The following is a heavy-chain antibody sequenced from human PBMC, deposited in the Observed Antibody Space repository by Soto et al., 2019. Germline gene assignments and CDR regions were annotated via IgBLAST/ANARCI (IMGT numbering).Heavy chain of an antibody. CDR2: ISAYNGNT. Sequence: QVQLVQSGAEVKKPGASVKVSCKASGYTFTSYGISWVRQAPGQGLEWMGWISAYNGNTNYAQKLQGRVTGTTETSTSTAYIELRSLRSDDTAVYYFARDSPRGSSGWYYFDYWGQGTLVTVSS. CDR1: GYTFTSYG. V-gene: IGHV1-18*01. J-gene: IGHJ4*02. D-gene: IGHD6-19*01. CDR3: ARDSPRGSSGWYYFDY.